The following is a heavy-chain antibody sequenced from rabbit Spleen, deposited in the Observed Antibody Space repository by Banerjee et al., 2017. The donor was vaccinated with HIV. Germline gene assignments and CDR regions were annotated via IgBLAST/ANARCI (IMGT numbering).Heavy chain of an antibody. CDR2: INDVTGKV. J-gene: IGHJ4*01. Sequence: QSLVESGGDLVMPGASLTLTCTASGFSFSSEAVMCWVRQDPGKWLEWIACINDVTGKVSYATGAKGRFTTSKTSSTVDLKRTRLTAADTATYSCAIGDGAGWCLDLWGPGTLVTVS. CDR1: GFSFSSEAV. D-gene: IGHD4-1*01. CDR3: AIGDGAGWCLDL. V-gene: IGHV1S40*01.